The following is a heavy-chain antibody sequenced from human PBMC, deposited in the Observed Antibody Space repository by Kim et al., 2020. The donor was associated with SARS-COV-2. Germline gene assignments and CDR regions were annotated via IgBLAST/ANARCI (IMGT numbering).Heavy chain of an antibody. CDR3: AKRLYCTGTRCSSFDP. CDR2: ISGSGTGT. D-gene: IGHD2-8*02. CDR1: GFTFSSYA. Sequence: GGSLRLSCAASGFTFSSYAMSWVRQAPGKGLEWVSAISGSGTGTNYADSVKGRFTISRDNSKNTLHLQMNSLRAEDTAVYYCAKRLYCTGTRCSSFDPWGQGTLVTVSS. V-gene: IGHV3-23*01. J-gene: IGHJ5*02.